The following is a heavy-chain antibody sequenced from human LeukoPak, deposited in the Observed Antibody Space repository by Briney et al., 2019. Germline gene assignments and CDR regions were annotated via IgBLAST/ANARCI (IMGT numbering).Heavy chain of an antibody. CDR1: GFTFSSYA. CDR2: VSFDGSNQ. CDR3: ASVKWGCGSSGYYCENDAFDI. D-gene: IGHD3-22*01. Sequence: GALRLSCAASGFTFSSYAMSWVRQAPGKGLEWVALVSFDGSNQIYADSVKGRFAISRDNSKNTLYLEMNSLLSEDTAVYYCASVKWGCGSSGYYCENDAFDIWGQGTMVTVSS. V-gene: IGHV3-30*09. J-gene: IGHJ3*02.